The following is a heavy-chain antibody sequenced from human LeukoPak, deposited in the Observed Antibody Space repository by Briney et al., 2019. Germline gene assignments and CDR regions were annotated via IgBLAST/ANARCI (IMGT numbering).Heavy chain of an antibody. Sequence: ASVKVSCKASGYTFSTYVIIWVRQAPGQGLEWMGWISGYNGKTNYAQKLQGRVTMTTDTSTSTAYMELRSLRSDDTAVYYCARITGVAGRYYYYYYYMDVWGKGTTVTVSS. J-gene: IGHJ6*03. V-gene: IGHV1-18*01. CDR3: ARITGVAGRYYYYYYYMDV. CDR1: GYTFSTYV. D-gene: IGHD6-19*01. CDR2: ISGYNGKT.